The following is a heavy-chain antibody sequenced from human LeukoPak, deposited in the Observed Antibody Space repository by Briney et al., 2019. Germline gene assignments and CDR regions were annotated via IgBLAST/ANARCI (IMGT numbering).Heavy chain of an antibody. J-gene: IGHJ6*02. D-gene: IGHD2-2*01. CDR2: VYYSGST. CDR3: ARTCSSTSCSLVGMDV. Sequence: PSETLPLTCTVSGDSISSGGHYWSWIRQHPVKGLEWIGYVYYSGSTNYNPSLKSRLTISVDTSKNQFSLRLSSVTAADAAVYYCARTCSSTSCSLVGMDVWGRGTTVTVSS. V-gene: IGHV4-31*03. CDR1: GDSISSGGHY.